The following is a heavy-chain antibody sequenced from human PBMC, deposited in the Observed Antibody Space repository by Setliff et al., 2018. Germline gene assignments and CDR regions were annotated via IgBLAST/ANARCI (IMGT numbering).Heavy chain of an antibody. CDR2: IDWDDDK. Sequence: SGPTLVNPTQTLTLTCTFSGFSISTTGVGVGWIRQPPGKALEWLARIDWDDDKYYTPSLKTRLTISKDTSKNQVVLTMTNMDSVDTATYYCARTVRSGSYHYYYMDVWGKGTTVTVSS. J-gene: IGHJ6*03. CDR3: ARTVRSGSYHYYYMDV. CDR1: GFSISTTGVG. V-gene: IGHV2-70*11. D-gene: IGHD1-26*01.